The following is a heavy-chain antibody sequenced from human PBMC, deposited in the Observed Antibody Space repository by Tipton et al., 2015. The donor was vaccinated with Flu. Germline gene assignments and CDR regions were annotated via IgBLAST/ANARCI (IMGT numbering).Heavy chain of an antibody. Sequence: SLRLSCAASGFTFSNAWMSWVRQAPGKGLEWVGRIKSKTDGGTTDYAAPVKGRFTISRDDSKNTLYLQMNSLKTEDTAVYYCTTVPAYSGYDWNYWGQGTLVTVSS. D-gene: IGHD5-12*01. CDR1: GFTFSNAW. J-gene: IGHJ4*02. CDR3: TTVPAYSGYDWNY. V-gene: IGHV3-15*01. CDR2: IKSKTDGGTT.